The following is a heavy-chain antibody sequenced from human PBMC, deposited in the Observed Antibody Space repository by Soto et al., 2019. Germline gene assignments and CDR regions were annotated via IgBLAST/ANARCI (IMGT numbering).Heavy chain of an antibody. Sequence: GGSLRLSCAASGFTFSSYAMSWVRQAPGKGLEWVSAISGSGGSTYYADSVKGRFTISRDNSKNTLYLQMNSLRAEDTAVYYCAKEGYGGSFLQYSWYFDLWGRGTLVTVSS. CDR2: ISGSGGST. CDR3: AKEGYGGSFLQYSWYFDL. V-gene: IGHV3-23*01. D-gene: IGHD4-17*01. CDR1: GFTFSSYA. J-gene: IGHJ2*01.